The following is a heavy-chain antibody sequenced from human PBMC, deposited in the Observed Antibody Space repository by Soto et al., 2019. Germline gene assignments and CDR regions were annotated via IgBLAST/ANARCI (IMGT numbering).Heavy chain of an antibody. V-gene: IGHV4-30-4*01. CDR1: GGSMRNDDYF. J-gene: IGHJ4*02. CDR3: ARGHYDILTGYYVRYFDY. Sequence: QVQLQESGPGLVKPSQTLSLRCSVSGGSMRNDDYFWSWIRQPPGKALQWMGYISHRGSAYYNPSLKSRLAMSIDTSKRQCSLSLKSVTAADTATYYCARGHYDILTGYYVRYFDYWGRGALVTVSS. D-gene: IGHD3-9*01. CDR2: ISHRGSA.